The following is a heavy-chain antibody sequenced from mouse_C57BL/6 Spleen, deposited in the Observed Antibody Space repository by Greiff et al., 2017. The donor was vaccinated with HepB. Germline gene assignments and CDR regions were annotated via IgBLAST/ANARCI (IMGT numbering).Heavy chain of an antibody. D-gene: IGHD4-1*01. J-gene: IGHJ3*01. CDR2: IDPETGGT. CDR1: GYTFTDYE. CDR3: TRVGTAAY. V-gene: IGHV1-15*01. Sequence: QVQLQQSGAELVRPGASVTLSCKASGYTFTDYEMHWVKQTPVHGLEWIGAIDPETGGTAYNQKFKGKAILTADKSSSTAYMELRSLTSEDSAVYYCTRVGTAAYWGQGTLVTVSA.